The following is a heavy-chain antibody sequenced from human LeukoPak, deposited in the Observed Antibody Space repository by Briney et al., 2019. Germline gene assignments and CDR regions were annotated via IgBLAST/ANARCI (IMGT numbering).Heavy chain of an antibody. CDR3: AKDIDYVWGSYRTYNWFDP. CDR1: GFTFSSYS. Sequence: GGSLRLSCAASGFTFSSYSMNWVRQAPGKGLEWVSYISSSSSTIYYADSVKGRFTISRDNAKNSLYLQMNSLRAEDTAVYYCAKDIDYVWGSYRTYNWFDPWGQGTLVTVSS. CDR2: ISSSSSTI. V-gene: IGHV3-48*01. D-gene: IGHD3-16*02. J-gene: IGHJ5*02.